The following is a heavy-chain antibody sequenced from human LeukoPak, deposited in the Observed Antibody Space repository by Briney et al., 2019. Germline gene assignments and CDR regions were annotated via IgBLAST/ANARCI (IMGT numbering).Heavy chain of an antibody. J-gene: IGHJ4*02. CDR1: GYSFSNYW. CDR3: AGLGSSGWPHYFAY. Sequence: GESLKISCKGSGYSFSNYWLVWVRQMPGKGLEWMGIIYPGDSDTRYSPSFQGQVTISADKSISTAYLQWSSLRASDTAMYYCAGLGSSGWPHYFAYWGQGTLVTVSS. D-gene: IGHD6-19*01. V-gene: IGHV5-51*01. CDR2: IYPGDSDT.